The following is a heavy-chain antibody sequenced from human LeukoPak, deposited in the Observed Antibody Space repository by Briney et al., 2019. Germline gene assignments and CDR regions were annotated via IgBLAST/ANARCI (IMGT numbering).Heavy chain of an antibody. CDR3: ARGVWEERGFDY. D-gene: IGHD3-16*01. J-gene: IGHJ4*02. CDR2: ISSSSSYI. Sequence: PGGSLRLSCAASGFTFSSYSMNWVRQAPGKGLEWVSSISSSSSYIYYADSVKGRFTISRDNAENSLYLQMNSLRAEDTAVYYCARGVWEERGFDYWGQGTLVTVSS. CDR1: GFTFSSYS. V-gene: IGHV3-21*01.